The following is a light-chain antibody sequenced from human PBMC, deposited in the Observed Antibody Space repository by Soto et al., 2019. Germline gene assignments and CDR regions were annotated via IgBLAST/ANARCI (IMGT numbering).Light chain of an antibody. CDR2: KAS. CDR1: QNVSGW. J-gene: IGKJ4*01. Sequence: DIQMTQSPSTLSASVGDRVTITCRASQNVSGWLAWYQQRPGQVPKLLIYKASTLERGVPSRFSGSGFGTEFTLTISTLLPDDFATYYCQQYLTYPLTFGGGTRVVI. CDR3: QQYLTYPLT. V-gene: IGKV1-5*03.